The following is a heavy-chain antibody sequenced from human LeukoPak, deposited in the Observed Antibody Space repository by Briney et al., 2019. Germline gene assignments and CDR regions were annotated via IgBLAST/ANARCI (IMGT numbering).Heavy chain of an antibody. CDR1: GGSISSYY. V-gene: IGHV4-4*07. Sequence: SETLSLTCTVSGGSISSYYWSWIRQPAGKGLEWIGRIYTSGSTNYNPSLKSRVTMPVDTSKNQFSLKLSSVTAADTAVYYCARNRITSYDSSGYPEIFDYWGQGTLVTVSS. CDR3: ARNRITSYDSSGYPEIFDY. CDR2: IYTSGST. D-gene: IGHD3-22*01. J-gene: IGHJ4*02.